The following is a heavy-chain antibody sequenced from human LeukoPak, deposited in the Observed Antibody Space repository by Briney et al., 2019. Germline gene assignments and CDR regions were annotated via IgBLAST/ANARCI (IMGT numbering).Heavy chain of an antibody. CDR2: ISIDGREK. Sequence: GGSLRLSCAASGFSFRNYGMHWVRQAPGKGQEWVAVISIDGREKYYADFVKGRFTISRDNSKNTLYLQMNSLRGDDTAVYYCANPQSRGYDYLDYWGQGTLVTVSS. V-gene: IGHV3-30*18. D-gene: IGHD5-12*01. CDR3: ANPQSRGYDYLDY. CDR1: GFSFRNYG. J-gene: IGHJ4*02.